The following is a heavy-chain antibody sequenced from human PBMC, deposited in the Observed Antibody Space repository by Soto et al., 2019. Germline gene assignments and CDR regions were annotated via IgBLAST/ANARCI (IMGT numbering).Heavy chain of an antibody. Sequence: ASVKVSCKASGYTFTGYYMHWVRQAPGQGLEWMGWISAYNGNTNYAQKLQGRVTMTTDTSTSTAYMELRSLRSDDTAVYYCAREGLSGHDAFDIWGQGTMVTVSS. V-gene: IGHV1-18*04. D-gene: IGHD2-8*02. J-gene: IGHJ3*02. CDR2: ISAYNGNT. CDR1: GYTFTGYY. CDR3: AREGLSGHDAFDI.